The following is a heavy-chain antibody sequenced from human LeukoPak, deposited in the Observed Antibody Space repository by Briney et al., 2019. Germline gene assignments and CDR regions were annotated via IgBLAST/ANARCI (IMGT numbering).Heavy chain of an antibody. CDR2: ISYDGSNK. J-gene: IGHJ3*02. Sequence: GGSLRLSCAASGFTFSSYAMHWVRQAPGKGLEWVAVISYDGSNKYYADSVKGRFTISRDNSKNTLYLQMSSLRAEDTAVYYCARSRGYRSGWPFDIWGQGTMVTVSS. CDR3: ARSRGYRSGWPFDI. D-gene: IGHD6-19*01. CDR1: GFTFSSYA. V-gene: IGHV3-30-3*01.